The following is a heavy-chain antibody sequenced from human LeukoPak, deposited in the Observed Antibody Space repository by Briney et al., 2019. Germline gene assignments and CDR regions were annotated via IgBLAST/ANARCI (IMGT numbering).Heavy chain of an antibody. D-gene: IGHD3-9*01. CDR2: ISAYNGNT. V-gene: IGHV1-18*04. CDR1: TFTSYD. Sequence: TFTSYDIRYVRQARGLKNKRMGWISAYNGNTNSAQKLQGSVTMTTDTSTSTAYMELRSLRSDDTAVYYCARDLPSDYDILTGYHEVNWFDPWGQGTLVTVSS. CDR3: ARDLPSDYDILTGYHEVNWFDP. J-gene: IGHJ5*02.